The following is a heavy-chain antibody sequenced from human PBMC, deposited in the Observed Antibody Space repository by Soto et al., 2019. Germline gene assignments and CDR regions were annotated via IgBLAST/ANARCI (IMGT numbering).Heavy chain of an antibody. CDR2: IYHSGST. V-gene: IGHV4-4*02. D-gene: IGHD3-10*01. J-gene: IGHJ6*02. CDR1: GGSISSSNW. CDR3: ARXPRGSTLYYYYYYGMDV. Sequence: PSETLSLTCAVSGGSISSSNWWSWVRQPPGKGLEWIGEIYHSGSTNYNPSLKSRVTISVDKSKNQFSLKLSSVTAADTAVYYCARXPRGSTLYYYYYYGMDVWGQGTTVTVSS.